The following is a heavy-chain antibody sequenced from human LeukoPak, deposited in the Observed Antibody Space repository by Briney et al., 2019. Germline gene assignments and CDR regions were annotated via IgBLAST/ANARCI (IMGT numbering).Heavy chain of an antibody. Sequence: ASVKVSCKASGYTFTSYDMHWVRQAPGQGLEWMGIINPSGGSTSYAQKFQGRVTMTRDMSTSTVYMELSSLRSEDTAVYYCARGASSGYYPSDAFDIWGQGTMVTVSS. CDR3: ARGASSGYYPSDAFDI. CDR1: GYTFTSYD. D-gene: IGHD3-22*01. J-gene: IGHJ3*02. CDR2: INPSGGST. V-gene: IGHV1-46*01.